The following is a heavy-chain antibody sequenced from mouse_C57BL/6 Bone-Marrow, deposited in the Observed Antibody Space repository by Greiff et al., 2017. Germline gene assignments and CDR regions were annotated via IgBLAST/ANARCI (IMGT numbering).Heavy chain of an antibody. D-gene: IGHD2-4*01. CDR3: ARRDYDYDPDY. Sequence: QVQLKESGAELARPGASVKLSCKASGYTFTSYGISWVKQRTGQGLEWIGEIYPRSGNTYYNEKFKGKATLTADKSSSTAYMELRSLTSEDSAVYFCARRDYDYDPDYWGQGTTLTVSS. CDR2: IYPRSGNT. V-gene: IGHV1-81*01. J-gene: IGHJ2*01. CDR1: GYTFTSYG.